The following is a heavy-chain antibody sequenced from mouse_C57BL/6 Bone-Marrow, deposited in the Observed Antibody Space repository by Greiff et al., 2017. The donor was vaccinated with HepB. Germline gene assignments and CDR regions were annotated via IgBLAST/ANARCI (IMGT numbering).Heavy chain of an antibody. Sequence: QVHLHRPGPKLLSPGASLKRSAKASGYTFTTSGMPWGKQRPGRGLEGIERIDPNSVGTKYNEKFKSKATLTVDKPSSTAYMQLSSLTSEDSAVYYCARSKGRNTRYFDVWGTGTTVTVSS. D-gene: IGHD5-1-1*01. J-gene: IGHJ1*03. V-gene: IGHV1-72*01. CDR2: IDPNSVGT. CDR3: ARSKGRNTRYFDV. CDR1: GYTFTTSG.